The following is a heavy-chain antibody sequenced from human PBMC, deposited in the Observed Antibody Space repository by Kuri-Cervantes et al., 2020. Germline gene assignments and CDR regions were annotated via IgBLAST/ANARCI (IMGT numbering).Heavy chain of an antibody. J-gene: IGHJ4*02. CDR3: ARDYCSSTSCPYGSGSTLDY. CDR1: GFTFSSYW. V-gene: IGHV3-7*01. Sequence: GESLKISCAASGFTFSSYWMSWVRQAPGKGLEWVANIKQDGSEKYYVDSVKGRFTISRDNSKNTLYLQMNSLRAEDTAVYYCARDYCSSTSCPYGSGSTLDYWGQGTLVTVSS. D-gene: IGHD2-2*01. CDR2: IKQDGSEK.